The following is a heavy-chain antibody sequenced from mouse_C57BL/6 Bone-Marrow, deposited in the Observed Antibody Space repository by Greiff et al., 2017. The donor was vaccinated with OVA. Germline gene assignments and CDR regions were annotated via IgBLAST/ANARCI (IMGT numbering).Heavy chain of an antibody. CDR2: IYHRSGNT. Sequence: QVQLQQSGAELARPGASVKLSCKASGYTFTSYGISWVKQRTGQGLEWIGEIYHRSGNTYYNEKFKGKATLTADKSSSTVYMELRSLTSEDSAVYFCARSASNSMDYWGQGTSVTVSS. J-gene: IGHJ4*01. CDR1: GYTFTSYG. V-gene: IGHV1-81*01. D-gene: IGHD1-2*01. CDR3: ARSASNSMDY.